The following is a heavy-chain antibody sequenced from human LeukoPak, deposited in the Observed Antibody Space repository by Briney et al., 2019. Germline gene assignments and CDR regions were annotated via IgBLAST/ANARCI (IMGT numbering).Heavy chain of an antibody. Sequence: SETLSLTCAAYGGSFSGYYWSWIRQPPGKGLEWIGEINHSGSTNYNPSLKSRVTISVDTSKNQFSLKLSSVTAADTAVYYCARGNYDFWSGSFVPWGQGTLVTVSS. CDR3: ARGNYDFWSGSFVP. CDR1: GGSFSGYY. J-gene: IGHJ5*02. CDR2: INHSGST. D-gene: IGHD3-3*01. V-gene: IGHV4-34*01.